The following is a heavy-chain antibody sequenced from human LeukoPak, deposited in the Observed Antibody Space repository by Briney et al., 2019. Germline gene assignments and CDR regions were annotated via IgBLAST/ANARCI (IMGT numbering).Heavy chain of an antibody. D-gene: IGHD1-26*01. Sequence: GGSLRLSCAASGFTFSSYWMSRVRQAPGKGLEWVANIKQDGSEKYYVDSVKGRFTISRDNAKNSLYLQMNSLRAEDTAVYYCARDRLGATRFIYYYYYYGMDVWGQGTTVTVSS. V-gene: IGHV3-7*01. CDR3: ARDRLGATRFIYYYYYYGMDV. CDR1: GFTFSSYW. J-gene: IGHJ6*02. CDR2: IKQDGSEK.